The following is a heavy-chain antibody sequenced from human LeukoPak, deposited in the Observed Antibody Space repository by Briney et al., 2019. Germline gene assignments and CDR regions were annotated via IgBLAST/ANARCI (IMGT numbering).Heavy chain of an antibody. J-gene: IGHJ4*02. V-gene: IGHV3-48*02. CDR2: ISSGGSTI. CDR1: GFTFSSYS. D-gene: IGHD3-10*01. CDR3: ERFAGDDY. Sequence: HPGGSLSLSCEASGFTFSSYSMNWVRQAPGKGPEWVSYISSGGSTIQYADAVKGRFTISRDNDKKSLYLQMNSLREEDTAVYYCERFAGDDYWGQGTLVTVSS.